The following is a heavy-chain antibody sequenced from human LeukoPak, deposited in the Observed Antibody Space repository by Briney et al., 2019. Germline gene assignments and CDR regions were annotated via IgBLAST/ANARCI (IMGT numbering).Heavy chain of an antibody. CDR2: INWNGGST. CDR1: RFTFDDYG. V-gene: IGHV3-20*04. D-gene: IGHD2-8*01. Sequence: AGSLRLSCAASRFTFDDYGMSWDRQAPGKGLEWVSGINWNGGSTGYTDSVKGRFTFSRDNGKNSLYLQMNSLRAEDTALYYCAREDCTNGVCSHFDYWGQGTLVTVSS. CDR3: AREDCTNGVCSHFDY. J-gene: IGHJ4*02.